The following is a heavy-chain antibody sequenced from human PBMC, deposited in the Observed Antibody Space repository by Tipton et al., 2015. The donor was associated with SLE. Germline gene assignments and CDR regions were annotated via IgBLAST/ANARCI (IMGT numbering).Heavy chain of an antibody. Sequence: SLRLSCAASGFIVSSDYMSWIRQHPGKGLEWIGYVFSSGTTYYADSVKGRFTISRDNLKNTLYLQMNTLRAEDTAVYYCVREKGPKDAFDIWSQGTIVTVSP. V-gene: IGHV3-53*05. CDR1: GFIVSSDY. CDR2: VFSSGTT. CDR3: VREKGPKDAFDI. J-gene: IGHJ3*02.